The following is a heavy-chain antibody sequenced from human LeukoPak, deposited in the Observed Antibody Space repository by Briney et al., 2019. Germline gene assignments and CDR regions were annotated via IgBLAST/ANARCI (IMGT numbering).Heavy chain of an antibody. CDR2: IYTSGST. J-gene: IGHJ3*02. CDR1: GGSISSGSYY. CDR3: ARSIAVDCKRASWVPSQDDAFDI. D-gene: IGHD6-19*01. V-gene: IGHV4-61*02. Sequence: PSETLSLTCTVSGGSISSGSYYWSWIRQPAGKGLEWIGRIYTSGSTNYNPSLKSRVTISVDTSKNQFSLKLSSLTAADTAVYYCARSIAVDCKRASWVPSQDDAFDIWGQGTMVTVSS.